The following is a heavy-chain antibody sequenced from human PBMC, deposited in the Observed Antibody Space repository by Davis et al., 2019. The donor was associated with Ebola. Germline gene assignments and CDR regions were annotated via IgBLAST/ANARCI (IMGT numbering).Heavy chain of an antibody. CDR2: IYYSGST. CDR1: GGSISSSSYY. V-gene: IGHV4-39*07. D-gene: IGHD6-19*01. J-gene: IGHJ6*04. Sequence: SETLSLTCTVSGGSISSSSYYWGWIRQPPGKGLEWIGSIYYSGSTYYNPSLKSRVTISVDTSKNQFSLKLSSVTAADTAVYYCARDKVSASSGWYVDYYYGMDVWGKGTTVTVSS. CDR3: ARDKVSASSGWYVDYYYGMDV.